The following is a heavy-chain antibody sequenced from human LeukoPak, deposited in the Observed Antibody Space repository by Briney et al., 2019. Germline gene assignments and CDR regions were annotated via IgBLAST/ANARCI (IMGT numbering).Heavy chain of an antibody. D-gene: IGHD1-26*01. Sequence: GRSLTLSCAASGFTFSSSWIHWVRQAPGKGLVWVSRINKDGSVKDYAESVKGRFSISRDNAKNTLYLQMNSLRVEDTAIYYCVKVRGRARVGYFDYWGQGTLVTVSS. CDR2: INKDGSVK. V-gene: IGHV3-74*01. CDR3: VKVRGRARVGYFDY. J-gene: IGHJ4*02. CDR1: GFTFSSSW.